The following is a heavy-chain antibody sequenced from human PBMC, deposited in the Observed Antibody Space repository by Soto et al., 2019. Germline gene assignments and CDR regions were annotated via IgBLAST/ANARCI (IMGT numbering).Heavy chain of an antibody. Sequence: PGGSLRLSCAASGFTFSSYGMHWVRQAPGKGLEWVAVIWYDGSNKYYADSVKGRFTISRDNSKNTLYLQMNSLRAEDTAVYYCARCRRRVRGEHYYYCMDVWGKGTTVTVSS. CDR1: GFTFSSYG. D-gene: IGHD3-10*01. CDR3: ARCRRRVRGEHYYYCMDV. V-gene: IGHV3-33*01. J-gene: IGHJ6*03. CDR2: IWYDGSNK.